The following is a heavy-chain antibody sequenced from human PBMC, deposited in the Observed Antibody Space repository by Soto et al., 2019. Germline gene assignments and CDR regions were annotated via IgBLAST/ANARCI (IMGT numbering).Heavy chain of an antibody. J-gene: IGHJ5*02. D-gene: IGHD3-10*01. CDR3: ARVLKSVSYSYWWFDP. Sequence: QLQLQESGSGLVKPSQTLSLTCAVSGGSISSGGNSWSWIRQPPGKGLEWIGYIYHSGSNYYNPSLQGRVTISVDRSKNQFSLKLSSVTAADTAVYYCARVLKSVSYSYWWFDPRGQGTLVTVSS. V-gene: IGHV4-30-2*01. CDR1: GGSISSGGNS. CDR2: IYHSGSN.